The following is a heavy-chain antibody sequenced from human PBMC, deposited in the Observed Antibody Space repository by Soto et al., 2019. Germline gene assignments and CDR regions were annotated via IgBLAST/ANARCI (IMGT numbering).Heavy chain of an antibody. J-gene: IGHJ6*02. CDR1: GGSISSSNW. D-gene: IGHD3-10*01. CDR3: ARGVYGSGSYFSYYGMDV. CDR2: INHSGST. V-gene: IGHV4-4*02. Sequence: SETLSLTCAVSGGSISSSNWWSWVRQPPGKGLEWIGEINHSGSTNYNPSLKSRVTISVDTSKNQFSLKLSSVTAADTAVYYCARGVYGSGSYFSYYGMDVWGQGTTVTVSS.